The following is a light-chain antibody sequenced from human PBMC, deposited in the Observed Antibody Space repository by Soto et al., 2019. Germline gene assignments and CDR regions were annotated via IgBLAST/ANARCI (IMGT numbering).Light chain of an antibody. CDR2: DAS. Sequence: DIQMTQSPSSLSASVGDRVTITCQASHDINKYLNWYQEKPGKAPKLLIYDASNLQTGVPSRFSGSGSGTHFTFTISILQPEDIATYYCQRYDSLPPTFGQGTRLDIK. CDR1: HDINKY. J-gene: IGKJ5*01. V-gene: IGKV1-33*01. CDR3: QRYDSLPPT.